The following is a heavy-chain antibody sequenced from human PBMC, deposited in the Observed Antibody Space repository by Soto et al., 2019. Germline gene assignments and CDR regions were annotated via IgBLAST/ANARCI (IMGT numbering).Heavy chain of an antibody. CDR3: ARGFDMDV. CDR2: IYSGGSI. Sequence: PGGSLRLSWAASGFTVSSNYMSWVRQAPGKGLEWVSVIYSGGSIYYADSVKDRFTISRDNSKNTLSLQMNSLRAEDTAVYYCARGFDMDVWGQGTTVTVSS. V-gene: IGHV3-66*01. CDR1: GFTVSSNY. J-gene: IGHJ6*02.